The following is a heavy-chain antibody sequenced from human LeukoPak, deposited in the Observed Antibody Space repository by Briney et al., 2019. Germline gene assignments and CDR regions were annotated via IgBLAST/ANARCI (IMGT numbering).Heavy chain of an antibody. Sequence: GGSLRLSCAASGFTFSRYWMSWVRQAPGKGLEWVANIKQDGSEQYYVDSVKGRFTISRDNSKNTLYLQMNSLRAEDTAVYFCASGDYSSGWKLDYWGQGTLVTVSS. J-gene: IGHJ4*02. CDR1: GFTFSRYW. V-gene: IGHV3-7*02. D-gene: IGHD6-19*01. CDR2: IKQDGSEQ. CDR3: ASGDYSSGWKLDY.